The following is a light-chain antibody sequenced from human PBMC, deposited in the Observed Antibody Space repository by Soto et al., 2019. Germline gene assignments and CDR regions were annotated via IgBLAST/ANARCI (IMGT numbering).Light chain of an antibody. V-gene: IGKV1-5*03. CDR2: KAS. CDR3: QQYNSYPWT. CDR1: QNIRTS. J-gene: IGKJ1*01. Sequence: DIQMTQSPSTLSASVGDRVTITCRAGQNIRTSLAWYQQKPGKAPNLLIYKASTLESGVPSRFSGNGSETEFSLTISSLQPDDFATYYCQQYNSYPWTFGQGTKVEIK.